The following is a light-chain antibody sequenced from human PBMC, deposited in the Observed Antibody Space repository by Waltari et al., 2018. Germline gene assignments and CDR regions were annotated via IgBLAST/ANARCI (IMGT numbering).Light chain of an antibody. CDR2: AAS. Sequence: DIQMTQSPSSLSASVGERVTITCRASQGISKSLAWYQQKPGTAPKLLLYAASRLESGVPSRFSGSESGTDYTLTISSLQPEDFATYYCQQYYSTPGGPTFGQGTKVEIK. CDR3: QQYYSTPGGPT. V-gene: IGKV1-NL1*01. CDR1: QGISKS. J-gene: IGKJ1*01.